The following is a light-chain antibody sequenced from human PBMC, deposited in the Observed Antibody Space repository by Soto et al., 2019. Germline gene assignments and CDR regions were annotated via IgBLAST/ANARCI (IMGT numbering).Light chain of an antibody. CDR3: QQTYSFPLA. CDR2: KAS. V-gene: IGKV1-5*03. CDR1: QSIDTW. J-gene: IGKJ3*01. Sequence: DIQMTQSPSTLSASVGDRVTITCRASQSIDTWLAWHQQKPGQVPKLLISKASSLESGVPSRFSGSGSGTEFTLTISSLQPDDSANYYCQQTYSFPLAFGPGTKVDIK.